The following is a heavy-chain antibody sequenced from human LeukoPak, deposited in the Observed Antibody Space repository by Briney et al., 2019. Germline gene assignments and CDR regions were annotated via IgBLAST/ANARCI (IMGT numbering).Heavy chain of an antibody. CDR3: ARGARIAAAVQFDY. Sequence: ASVKVSCKASGYTFTGYYMHWVRQAPGQGLEWMGWINPNSGGTNYAQKFQGWVTMTRDTSISTAYMELSRLRSDDTAVYYCARGARIAAAVQFDYWGQGTLVTVSS. J-gene: IGHJ4*02. CDR1: GYTFTGYY. V-gene: IGHV1-2*04. CDR2: INPNSGGT. D-gene: IGHD6-13*01.